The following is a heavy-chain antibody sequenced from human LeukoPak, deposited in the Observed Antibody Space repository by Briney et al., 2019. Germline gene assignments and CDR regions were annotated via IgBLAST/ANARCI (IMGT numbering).Heavy chain of an antibody. CDR1: GGSISSYY. J-gene: IGHJ3*02. Sequence: PSETLSLTCTVSGGSISSYYWSWIRQPPGKGLEWIGYIYYSGSTNYNPSLKSRVTISVDTSKNQFSLKLSSVTAADTAVYYCARRNNWGSSAFDIWGQGTMVTVSS. CDR3: ARRNNWGSSAFDI. CDR2: IYYSGST. D-gene: IGHD7-27*01. V-gene: IGHV4-59*01.